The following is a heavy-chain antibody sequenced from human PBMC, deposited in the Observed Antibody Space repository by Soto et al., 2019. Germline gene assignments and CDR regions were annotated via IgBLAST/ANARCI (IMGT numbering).Heavy chain of an antibody. Sequence: LSLTCAVYGGSFSGYYWSWIRQPPGKGLEWIGEINHSGSTNYNPSLKSRVTISVDTSKNQFSLKLSSVTAADTAVYYCARGRGSSSFYYFDYWGQGTLVTVSS. V-gene: IGHV4-34*01. CDR1: GGSFSGYY. CDR2: INHSGST. CDR3: ARGRGSSSFYYFDY. J-gene: IGHJ4*02. D-gene: IGHD6-6*01.